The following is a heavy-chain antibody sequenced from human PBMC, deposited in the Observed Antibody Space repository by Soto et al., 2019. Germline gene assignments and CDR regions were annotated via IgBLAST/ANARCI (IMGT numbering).Heavy chain of an antibody. CDR1: GYSFTNND. Sequence: QVQLVQPGAEVREPGASVKVSCKASGYSFTNNDVTWVRQATGQGLEWMGWMNPGSGDTGYAQKFQGRVTMTRDISIATAYMELSSLRSDDTAIYYCARMATFGSLNWFDPWGQGTLVTVSS. D-gene: IGHD3-16*01. J-gene: IGHJ5*02. CDR2: MNPGSGDT. CDR3: ARMATFGSLNWFDP. V-gene: IGHV1-8*01.